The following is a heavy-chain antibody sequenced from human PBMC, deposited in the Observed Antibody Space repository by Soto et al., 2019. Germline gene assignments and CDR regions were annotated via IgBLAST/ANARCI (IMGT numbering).Heavy chain of an antibody. V-gene: IGHV3-30-3*01. CDR1: GFTFSSYA. CDR3: PREVRSGSYYTFDY. J-gene: IGHJ4*02. D-gene: IGHD1-26*01. Sequence: QVQLVESGGGVVQPGRSLRLSCAASGFTFSSYAMHWVRQAPGKGLEWVAVISYDGSNKYYADSEKGRFTISRDNSKNTLYLQMNSLRAEDTAVYYCPREVRSGSYYTFDYWGQGTLVTVSS. CDR2: ISYDGSNK.